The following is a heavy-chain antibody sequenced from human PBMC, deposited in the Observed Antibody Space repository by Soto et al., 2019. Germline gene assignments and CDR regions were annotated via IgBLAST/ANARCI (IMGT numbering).Heavy chain of an antibody. Sequence: QITLKESGPTLVKPTQTLTLTCTFSGFSLNDSGVGVGWIRQPPGKALEWLALSFWDDEKRYRPSLRSRLAISKDTSSNPVVLTMHSMDPVDTATYFSARKPPVYCSANYFGFHFDSWGQGTLVTVSS. J-gene: IGHJ4*02. CDR1: GFSLNDSGVG. CDR2: SFWDDEK. D-gene: IGHD3-10*01. V-gene: IGHV2-5*02. CDR3: ARKPPVYCSANYFGFHFDS.